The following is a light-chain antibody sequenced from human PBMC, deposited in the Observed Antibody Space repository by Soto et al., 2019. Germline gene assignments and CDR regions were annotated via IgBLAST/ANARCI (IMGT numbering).Light chain of an antibody. CDR2: GAS. Sequence: EIVMTQSPATLFVSPGERATLSCRASQSVSSNLAWYQQKPGQAPSLLIYGASTRATGIPARFSGSGSGTEFTLPISSLQSEDFGVYYCQQYNNWPPWTFGQGTKVEIK. V-gene: IGKV3-15*01. CDR1: QSVSSN. J-gene: IGKJ1*01. CDR3: QQYNNWPPWT.